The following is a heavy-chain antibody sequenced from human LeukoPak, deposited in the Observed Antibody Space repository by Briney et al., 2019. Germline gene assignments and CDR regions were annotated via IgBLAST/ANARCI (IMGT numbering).Heavy chain of an antibody. CDR3: ARDLAVLGYFHFDY. D-gene: IGHD3-22*01. Sequence: KPSETLSLTCTVSGYSISSGYYWGWIRQPPGKGLEWIGSIYHSGSTYYNPSLKSRVTISVDTSKNQFSLKLSSVTAADTAVYYCARDLAVLGYFHFDYWGQGTLVTVSS. J-gene: IGHJ4*02. CDR1: GYSISSGYY. CDR2: IYHSGST. V-gene: IGHV4-38-2*02.